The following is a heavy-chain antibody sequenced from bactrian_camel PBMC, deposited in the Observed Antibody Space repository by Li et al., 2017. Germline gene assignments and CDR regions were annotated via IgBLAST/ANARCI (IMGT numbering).Heavy chain of an antibody. CDR1: EFTFSTYY. D-gene: IGHD2*01. Sequence: HVQLVESGGGLVQPGGSLRLSCAVSEFTFSTYYMTWVRQAPGKGLEWVSSINADGSITVYADSVRGRFTISKDTAKNTLYLQMNSLKPEDTAMYYCASSYYACAGLSPPRPQRFGDWGQGTQVTVS. CDR3: ASSYYACAGLSPPRPQRFGD. CDR2: INADGSIT. J-gene: IGHJ4*01. V-gene: IGHV3-2*01.